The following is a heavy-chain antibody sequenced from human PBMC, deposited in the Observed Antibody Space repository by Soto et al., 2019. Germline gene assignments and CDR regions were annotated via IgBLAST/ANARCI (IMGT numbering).Heavy chain of an antibody. CDR1: GFTFSSYA. J-gene: IGHJ6*02. CDR3: AKRDGEKGSFDSYSGMHV. CDR2: ISGSGGST. D-gene: IGHD3-10*01. Sequence: EVQLLESGGGLVQPGGSLRLSCAASGFTFSSYAMSWVRQAPGKGLEWVSAISGSGGSTYYADSVKGRFTISRDNSKNTLYLQMNRLRAEDTAVYYGAKRDGEKGSFDSYSGMHVWGQGTTVTVSS. V-gene: IGHV3-23*01.